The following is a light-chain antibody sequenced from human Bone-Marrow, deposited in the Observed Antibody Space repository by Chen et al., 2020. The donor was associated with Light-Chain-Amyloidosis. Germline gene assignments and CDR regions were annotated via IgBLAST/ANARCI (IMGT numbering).Light chain of an antibody. CDR3: QQYYDWPT. Sequence: EIVMTQSPVTLSVSPGERATLSCRASQSVNNHLAWYQQKHGKTPRLLIYGASTRAPATPTRISGSGSGTEFTLTISSLKSEDVAVYYCQQYYDWPTCGPGTKVHI. CDR2: GAS. V-gene: IGKV3-15*01. CDR1: QSVNNH. J-gene: IGKJ3*01.